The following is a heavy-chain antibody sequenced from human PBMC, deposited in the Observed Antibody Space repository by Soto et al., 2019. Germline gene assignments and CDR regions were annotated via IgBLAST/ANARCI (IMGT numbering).Heavy chain of an antibody. V-gene: IGHV4-61*08. Sequence: SETLSLTCAVSGGSISSGGYSWSWIRQPPGKGLEWIGYIHYSGNTKYNPSLKSRVTISIDTSRNQFSLKLNSVTAADTAVYYCAREYSSGWFFDYWGQGTLVTVSS. D-gene: IGHD6-19*01. J-gene: IGHJ4*02. CDR2: IHYSGNT. CDR3: AREYSSGWFFDY. CDR1: GGSISSGGYS.